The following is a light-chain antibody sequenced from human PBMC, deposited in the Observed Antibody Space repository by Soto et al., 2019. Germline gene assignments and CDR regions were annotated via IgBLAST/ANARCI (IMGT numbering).Light chain of an antibody. J-gene: IGLJ1*01. V-gene: IGLV2-14*01. CDR3: SSYTSSSTRV. CDR1: SSDVGDYNY. Sequence: QSVLTQPPAASGSPGQSVTISCTGTSSDVGDYNYVSWYQQHPGKAPKLVIYEVTNRPSGISNRFSGSKSGNTASLTISGLQAEDEADYYCSSYTSSSTRVFGTGTKVTVL. CDR2: EVT.